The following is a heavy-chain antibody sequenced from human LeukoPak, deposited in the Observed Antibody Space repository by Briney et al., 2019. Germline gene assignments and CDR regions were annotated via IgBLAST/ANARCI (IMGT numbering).Heavy chain of an antibody. CDR2: LSHDGSNE. V-gene: IGHV3-30*03. J-gene: IGHJ3*02. CDR1: GLTFSTYG. Sequence: PGGSLRLSCAASGLTFSTYGIHWVRQAPGKGLECVAALSHDGSNEFYADSVKGRFTVSRDNSKHSFYLQMNSLRDEDTAVYYCRTELIRGVMTTAFVIWGQGTMVTVSS. D-gene: IGHD3-10*01. CDR3: RTELIRGVMTTAFVI.